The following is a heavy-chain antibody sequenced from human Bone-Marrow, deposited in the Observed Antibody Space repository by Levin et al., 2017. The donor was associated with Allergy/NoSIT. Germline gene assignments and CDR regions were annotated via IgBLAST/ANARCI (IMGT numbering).Heavy chain of an antibody. J-gene: IGHJ3*02. V-gene: IGHV3-21*01. CDR1: GFTFRIYS. CDR3: ARGIIGDVRVAHKEAFDI. Sequence: GGSLRLSCTVSGFTFRIYSINWVRQAPGKGLERVSSISSSGSDMYYVDSVKGRFTISRDNAKNSLTLQMNSLRAEDTAVYYCARGIIGDVRVAHKEAFDIWGQGTMVSVSS. CDR2: ISSSGSDM. D-gene: IGHD2-8*02.